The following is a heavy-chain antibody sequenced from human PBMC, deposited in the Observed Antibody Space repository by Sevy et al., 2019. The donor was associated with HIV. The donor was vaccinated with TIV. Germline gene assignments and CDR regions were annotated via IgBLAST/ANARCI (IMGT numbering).Heavy chain of an antibody. CDR3: AREGDTVLVPTAVDAFDF. Sequence: GGSLSLSCAASGFTFSNYWMHWVRQAPGKGLVWVSRIKTDGSNRDSADSVKGRFFISRDNAKNLLYLQMNSLRAEDTAVYYCAREGDTVLVPTAVDAFDFWGQGTMVTVSS. D-gene: IGHD2-2*01. CDR1: GFTFSNYW. CDR2: IKTDGSNR. J-gene: IGHJ3*01. V-gene: IGHV3-74*01.